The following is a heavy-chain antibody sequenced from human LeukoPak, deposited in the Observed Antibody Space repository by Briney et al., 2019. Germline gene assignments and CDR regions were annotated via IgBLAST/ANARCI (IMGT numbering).Heavy chain of an antibody. D-gene: IGHD3-22*01. V-gene: IGHV3-11*01. CDR2: ISSSGSTI. CDR1: GFTFSDYY. J-gene: IGHJ4*02. Sequence: GGSLRLSCAASGFTFSDYYMSWIRQAPGKGLEWVSYISSSGSTIYYADSVKGRFTISRDNAKNSLYLQMNSLRAEDTAVYYWTRSDYYDSSGYYSFFDYWGQGTLVTVSS. CDR3: TRSDYYDSSGYYSFFDY.